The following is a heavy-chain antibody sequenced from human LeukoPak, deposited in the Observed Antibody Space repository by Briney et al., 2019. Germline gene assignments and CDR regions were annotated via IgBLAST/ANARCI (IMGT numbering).Heavy chain of an antibody. J-gene: IGHJ4*02. D-gene: IGHD5-18*01. CDR2: IIPILGIA. V-gene: IGHV1-69*04. CDR1: GGTFSSYA. CDR3: ARVGGYSYGYSDLDY. Sequence: GASVKVSCKASGGTFSSYAISWVRQAPGQGLEWMGRIIPILGIANYAQKFQGRVTITADKSTSTAYMELSSLRSEDTAVYYCARVGGYSYGYSDLDYWGQGTLVTVSS.